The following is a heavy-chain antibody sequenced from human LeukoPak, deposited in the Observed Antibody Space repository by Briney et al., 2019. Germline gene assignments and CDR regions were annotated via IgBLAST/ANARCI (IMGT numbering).Heavy chain of an antibody. D-gene: IGHD6-19*01. V-gene: IGHV3-7*01. CDR2: IKQDGTEI. J-gene: IGHJ4*02. CDR1: GFPFSGYW. Sequence: GGSLRLSCAASGFPFSGYWMSWLRQAPGKGLEWVANIKQDGTEIYYVDSVKGRFIISRDNAKNSLYLQMNSLRAEDTAVYYCARDGSGWSVYWGQGTLVTVSS. CDR3: ARDGSGWSVY.